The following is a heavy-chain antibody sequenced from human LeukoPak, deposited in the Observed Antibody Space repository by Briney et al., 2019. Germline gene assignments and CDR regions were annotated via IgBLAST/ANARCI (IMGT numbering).Heavy chain of an antibody. J-gene: IGHJ4*02. V-gene: IGHV5-51*01. Sequence: GESLKISCKGSGYSFTSYWIGWVRQMPGTGLEWMGIIYPGDSDTRYSPSFQGQVTISADKSISTAYLQWSSLKASDTAMYYCARLGPYWSSTSCYDRPLDYWGQGTLVTVSS. CDR2: IYPGDSDT. D-gene: IGHD2-2*01. CDR1: GYSFTSYW. CDR3: ARLGPYWSSTSCYDRPLDY.